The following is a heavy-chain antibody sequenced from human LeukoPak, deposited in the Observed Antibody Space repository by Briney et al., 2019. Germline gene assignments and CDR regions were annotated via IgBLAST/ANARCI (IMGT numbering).Heavy chain of an antibody. J-gene: IGHJ4*02. V-gene: IGHV3-7*01. CDR1: GFIFTNYF. CDR3: ATDRGWRTSGYYLYYFEY. Sequence: GGSLRLSCAASGFIFTNYFMSWVRQAPGKGLEWVASIKHDGSEKYYVDSVRGRFTISRDSTMNSLYLQMSSLRAEDTAVYYCATDRGWRTSGYYLYYFEYWGQGTLVTYSS. CDR2: IKHDGSEK. D-gene: IGHD3-3*01.